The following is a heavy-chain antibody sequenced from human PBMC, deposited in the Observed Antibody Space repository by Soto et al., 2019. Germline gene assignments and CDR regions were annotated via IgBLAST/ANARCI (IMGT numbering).Heavy chain of an antibody. CDR2: IDDSGGT. CDR1: GGSFSNYY. D-gene: IGHD3-10*01. V-gene: IGHV4-34*01. J-gene: IGHJ5*02. Sequence: ASETLSLTCAVYGGSFSNYYWSWIRQPPGKGLEWIGEIDDSGGTNYSPSLKSRVTISVDTSQNQFSLKLKSVTAADTAVYYCARGRYYYASGTYYNGWFDPWGQGTLVTVSS. CDR3: ARGRYYYASGTYYNGWFDP.